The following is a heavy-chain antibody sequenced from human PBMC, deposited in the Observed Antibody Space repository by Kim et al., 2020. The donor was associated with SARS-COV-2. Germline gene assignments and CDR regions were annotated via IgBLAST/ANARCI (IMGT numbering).Heavy chain of an antibody. V-gene: IGHV4-59*08. J-gene: IGHJ4*02. Sequence: PPRKSRVPISVDTSKNQFSLKLSSVTAADTAVYYCARQGCSSTSCYNFDYWGQGNLVTVSS. D-gene: IGHD2-2*02. CDR3: ARQGCSSTSCYNFDY.